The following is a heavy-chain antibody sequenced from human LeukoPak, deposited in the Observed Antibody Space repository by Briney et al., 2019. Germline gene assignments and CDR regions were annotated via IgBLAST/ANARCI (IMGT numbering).Heavy chain of an antibody. J-gene: IGHJ4*02. Sequence: GGSLRHSCAAAGCTFGRYDMTWVRRPPPKGVEWVSGITGSGDRTSYADSVNGRFIISRDNSKNTLYLQMNGLRAEDTAIYYCTKRVGGELKFLDFWGQGNVVTVSS. CDR2: ITGSGDRT. CDR1: GCTFGRYD. D-gene: IGHD3-10*01. V-gene: IGHV3-23*01. CDR3: TKRVGGELKFLDF.